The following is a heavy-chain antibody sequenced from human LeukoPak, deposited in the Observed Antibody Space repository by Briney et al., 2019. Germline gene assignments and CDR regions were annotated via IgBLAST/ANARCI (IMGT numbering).Heavy chain of an antibody. J-gene: IGHJ4*02. Sequence: PGGSLRLSCAASGFRFRDYSMNWVREAPGKGLEWISYIGISSGNTNYADSVKGRFTISGDKAKNSLYLQMNSLRVEDTAVYYCARDYKYAFDNWGQGTLVTVSS. V-gene: IGHV3-48*01. D-gene: IGHD5-24*01. CDR2: IGISSGNT. CDR1: GFRFRDYS. CDR3: ARDYKYAFDN.